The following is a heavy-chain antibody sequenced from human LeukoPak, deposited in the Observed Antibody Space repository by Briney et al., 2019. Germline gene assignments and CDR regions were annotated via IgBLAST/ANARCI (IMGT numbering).Heavy chain of an antibody. CDR2: IRSKAYGGTT. CDR3: TRASFTMVRGVIVYYYYYYMDV. Sequence: GGSLRLSCAASGFTFSSYAMSWVRQAPGKGLEWVGFIRSKAYGGTTEYAASVKGRFTISRDDSKSIAYLQMNSLKTEDTAVYYCTRASFTMVRGVIVYYYYYYMDVWGKGTTVTISS. D-gene: IGHD3-10*01. J-gene: IGHJ6*03. CDR1: GFTFSSYA. V-gene: IGHV3-49*04.